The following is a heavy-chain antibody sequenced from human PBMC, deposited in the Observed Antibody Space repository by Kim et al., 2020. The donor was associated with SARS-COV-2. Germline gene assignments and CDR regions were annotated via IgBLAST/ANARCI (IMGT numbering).Heavy chain of an antibody. Sequence: GGSLRLSCAASGFTFSSYDMHWVRQAPGKGLEWVAVIWYDGSNKYYADSVKGRFTISRDNSKNTLYLQMNSLRAEDTAVYYCARGTEVLLLMDVWGQGTAVTVSS. CDR2: IWYDGSNK. J-gene: IGHJ6*02. V-gene: IGHV3-33*01. CDR3: ARGTEVLLLMDV. D-gene: IGHD3-10*01. CDR1: GFTFSSYD.